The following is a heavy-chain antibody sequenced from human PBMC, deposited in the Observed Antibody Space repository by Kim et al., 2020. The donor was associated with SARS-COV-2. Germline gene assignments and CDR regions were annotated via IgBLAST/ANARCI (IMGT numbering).Heavy chain of an antibody. CDR3: AREKWELLPGSGDYYYGMDV. CDR2: IIPIFGTA. V-gene: IGHV1-69*13. Sequence: SVKVSCKASGGTFSSYAISWVRQAPGQGLEWMGGIIPIFGTANYAQKFQGRVTITADESTSTAYMELSSLRSEDTAVYYCAREKWELLPGSGDYYYGMDVWGQGTTVTVSS. D-gene: IGHD1-26*01. J-gene: IGHJ6*02. CDR1: GGTFSSYA.